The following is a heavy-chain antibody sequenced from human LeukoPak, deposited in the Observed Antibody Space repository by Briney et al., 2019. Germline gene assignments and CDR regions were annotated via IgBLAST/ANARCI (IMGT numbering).Heavy chain of an antibody. Sequence: GGSLRLSCAAAGFTFSSNWMTWVRQAPGGGLEWVANIKPDGSDKDYVDSVKCRFTISKYNAKKTLYLQMNSLRAEDTAVYYCATGVTMSAWGQGTLVTVSS. V-gene: IGHV3-7*05. CDR2: IKPDGSDK. CDR1: GFTFSSNW. D-gene: IGHD2-21*02. CDR3: ATGVTMSA. J-gene: IGHJ4*02.